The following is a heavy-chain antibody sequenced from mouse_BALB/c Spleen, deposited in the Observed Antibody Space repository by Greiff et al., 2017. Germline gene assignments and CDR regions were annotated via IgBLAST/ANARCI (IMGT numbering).Heavy chain of an antibody. V-gene: IGHV1-82*01. CDR3: ARWGRYDYFDY. Sequence: VQLQQSGPELVKPGASVKISCKASGYAFSSSWMNWVKQRPGQGLEWIGRIYPGDGDTNYNGKFKGKATLTADKSSSTAYMQLSSLTSVDSAVYFCARWGRYDYFDYWGQGTTLTVSS. CDR1: GYAFSSSW. CDR2: IYPGDGDT. D-gene: IGHD2-14*01. J-gene: IGHJ2*01.